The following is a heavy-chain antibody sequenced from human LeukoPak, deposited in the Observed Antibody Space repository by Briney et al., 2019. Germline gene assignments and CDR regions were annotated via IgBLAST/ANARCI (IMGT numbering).Heavy chain of an antibody. CDR2: MNPNSGNT. CDR1: GYTFTSYD. Sequence: ASVTVSCKASGYTFTSYDINWVRQATGQGLEWMGWMNPNSGNTGYAQKFQGRVTMTEDTSTDTAYMELSSLRSEDTAVYYCATESYGGNSRWFDPWGQGTLVTVSS. CDR3: ATESYGGNSRWFDP. V-gene: IGHV1-8*01. D-gene: IGHD4-23*01. J-gene: IGHJ5*02.